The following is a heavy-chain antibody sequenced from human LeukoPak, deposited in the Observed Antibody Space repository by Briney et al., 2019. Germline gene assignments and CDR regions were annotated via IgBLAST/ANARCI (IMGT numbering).Heavy chain of an antibody. CDR3: ARLYCSGGSCRVDY. CDR1: GGSISSYY. J-gene: IGHJ4*02. CDR2: IYYSGST. V-gene: IGHV4-59*01. D-gene: IGHD2-15*01. Sequence: SETLSLTCTVSGGSISSYYWSWIRQPPGKGLEWIGYIYYSGSTNYNPSLKSRVTISVDTSKNQFSLKLSSVTAADTAVYYCARLYCSGGSCRVDYWGQGTLVTVSS.